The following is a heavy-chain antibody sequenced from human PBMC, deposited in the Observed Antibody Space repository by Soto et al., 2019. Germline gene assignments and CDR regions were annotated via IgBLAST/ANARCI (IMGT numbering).Heavy chain of an antibody. J-gene: IGHJ4*02. CDR3: AHGDIRDFDS. CDR1: GFSLSAFGVA. D-gene: IGHD3-9*01. Sequence: QITLKESGPTLVKPTQTLTLTCSFSGFSLSAFGVAVGWIRQPPGKALEWLALIYWDDDKRYSPSLNSRLTITKDTSKNQVVLTMTNMDPVDTATYCGAHGDIRDFDSWGQGTLVTVSS. V-gene: IGHV2-5*02. CDR2: IYWDDDK.